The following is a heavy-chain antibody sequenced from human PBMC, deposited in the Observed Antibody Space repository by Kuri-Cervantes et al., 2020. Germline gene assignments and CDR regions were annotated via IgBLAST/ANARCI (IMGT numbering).Heavy chain of an antibody. CDR2: IYHSGNT. CDR1: GGSITSSSYC. Sequence: SETLSLTCTVSGGSITSSSYCWGWIRQPPGKGLEWIGTIYHSGNTYYNPSLKSRVTISVDTSKNQFSLKLSSVTAADTAVYYCARDGDGPFDYWGQGTLVTISS. V-gene: IGHV4-39*07. D-gene: IGHD5-24*01. J-gene: IGHJ4*02. CDR3: ARDGDGPFDY.